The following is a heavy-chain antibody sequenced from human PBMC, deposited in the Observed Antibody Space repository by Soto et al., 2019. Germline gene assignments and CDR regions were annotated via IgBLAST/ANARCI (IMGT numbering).Heavy chain of an antibody. CDR3: ARALLSRIAVAGTTFDY. D-gene: IGHD6-19*01. CDR2: INHSGST. V-gene: IGHV4-34*01. CDR1: GGSFSGYY. J-gene: IGHJ4*02. Sequence: SETLSLTCAVYGGSFSGYYWSWIRQPPGKGLEWIGEINHSGSTNYNPSLKSRVTISVDTSKNQFSLKLSSVTAADTAVYYCARALLSRIAVAGTTFDYWGQGTLVTVSS.